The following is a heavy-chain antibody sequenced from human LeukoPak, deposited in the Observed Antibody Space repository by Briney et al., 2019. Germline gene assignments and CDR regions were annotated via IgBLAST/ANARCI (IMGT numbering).Heavy chain of an antibody. J-gene: IGHJ4*02. CDR1: GGSISSSSFY. V-gene: IGHV4-61*01. CDR2: IYNSGST. CDR3: ARDVGGGPFFDY. D-gene: IGHD2-15*01. Sequence: SETLSLTCTVSGGSISSSSFYWGWIRQPPGKGLEWIGYIYNSGSTDYNPSLKSRVTISVDTSKNQFSLKLSSVTAADTAVYYCARDVGGGPFFDYWGQGTLVTVSS.